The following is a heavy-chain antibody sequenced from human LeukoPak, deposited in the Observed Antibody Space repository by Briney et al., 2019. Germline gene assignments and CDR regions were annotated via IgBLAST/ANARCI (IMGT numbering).Heavy chain of an antibody. D-gene: IGHD3-22*01. V-gene: IGHV4-59*01. CDR2: IYYSGST. CDR3: ARVSDSSTSPRFDP. J-gene: IGHJ5*02. CDR1: GGSISSYY. Sequence: SETLSLTCTVSGGSISSYYWSWIRQPPGKGLERIGYIYYSGSTNYNPSLKSRVTISVDTSKNQFSLKLSSVTAADTAVYYCARVSDSSTSPRFDPWGQGTLVTVSS.